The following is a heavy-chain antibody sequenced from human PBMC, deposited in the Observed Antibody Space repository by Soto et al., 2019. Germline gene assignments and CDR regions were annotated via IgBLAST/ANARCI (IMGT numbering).Heavy chain of an antibody. CDR2: ISYDGSNK. J-gene: IGHJ6*02. V-gene: IGHV3-30*18. CDR3: AKDRNWKYYYYGMDV. Sequence: PGGSLRLSCAASGFTFSSYGMHWVRQAPGKGLEWVAVISYDGSNKYYADSVKGRFTISRDNSKNTLYLQMNSLRAEDTAVYYCAKDRNWKYYYYGMDVWGQGTTVTVSS. CDR1: GFTFSSYG. D-gene: IGHD1-1*01.